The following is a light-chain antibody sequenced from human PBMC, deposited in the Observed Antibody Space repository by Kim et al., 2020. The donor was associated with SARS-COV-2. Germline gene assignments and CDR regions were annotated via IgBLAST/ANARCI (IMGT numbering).Light chain of an antibody. CDR2: AAS. V-gene: IGKV1-39*01. CDR3: QQSYSTLALT. J-gene: IGKJ4*01. Sequence: SVGDRVTITSRASQSISSYLNWYQQKPGKAPKLLIYAASSLQSGVPSRFSGSGSGTDFTLTISSLQPEDFATYYCQQSYSTLALTFGGGTKVDIK. CDR1: QSISSY.